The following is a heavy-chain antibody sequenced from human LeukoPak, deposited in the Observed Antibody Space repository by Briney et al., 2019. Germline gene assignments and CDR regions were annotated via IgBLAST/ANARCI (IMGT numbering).Heavy chain of an antibody. CDR1: GFTFSSYG. CDR3: AKDRGGSSRVVVPAANNWFDP. D-gene: IGHD2-2*01. CDR2: ISYDGSNK. J-gene: IGHJ5*02. Sequence: PGRSLRLSCAASGFTFSSYGMHWVRQAPGKGLEWVAVISYDGSNKYYADSVKGRFTISRDNSKNTLYLQMNSLRAEDTAVYYCAKDRGGSSRVVVPAANNWFDPWGQGTLVTVSS. V-gene: IGHV3-30*18.